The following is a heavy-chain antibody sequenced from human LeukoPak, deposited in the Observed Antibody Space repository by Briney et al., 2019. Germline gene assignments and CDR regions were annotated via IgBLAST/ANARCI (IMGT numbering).Heavy chain of an antibody. Sequence: SETLSLTCTVSGGSISSYYWSWIRQPTGKGLEWIGYIYYSGSTNYNPSLKSRVTISVDTSKNQFSLKLSSVTAADTAVYYCARTGRRSSWPLDYWGQGTLVTVSS. J-gene: IGHJ4*02. CDR3: ARTGRRSSWPLDY. CDR2: IYYSGST. D-gene: IGHD6-13*01. V-gene: IGHV4-59*01. CDR1: GGSISSYY.